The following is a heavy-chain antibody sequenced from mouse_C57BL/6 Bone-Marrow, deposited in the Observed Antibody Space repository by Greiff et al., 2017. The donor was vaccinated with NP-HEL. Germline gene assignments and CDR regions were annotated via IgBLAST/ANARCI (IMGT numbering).Heavy chain of an antibody. D-gene: IGHD1-1*01. CDR2: LDPSDSYT. V-gene: IGHV1-69*01. J-gene: IGHJ2*01. CDR1: GYTFTSYW. CDR3: ARWDYGSTFDY. Sequence: QVQLQQPGAELVMPGASVKLSCKASGYTFTSYWMHWVKQRPGQGLEWIGELDPSDSYTNYIQKFKGKSTLTVDKSSSTANMQLSRLTSEDSAVYYCARWDYGSTFDYWGQGTTLTVSS.